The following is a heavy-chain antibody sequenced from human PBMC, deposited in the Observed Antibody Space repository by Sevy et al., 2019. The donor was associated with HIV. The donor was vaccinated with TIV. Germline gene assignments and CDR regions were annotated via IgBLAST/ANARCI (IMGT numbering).Heavy chain of an antibody. CDR1: GFSFNSYE. J-gene: IGHJ4*02. CDR2: ISQSGDTT. D-gene: IGHD2-21*01. Sequence: GGSLRLSCAASGFSFNSYEMSWVRQAPGKGLEWVASISQSGDTTYYSDSVKGRFTISRDKANNTLYLEMSSLRAEDTAVYYCARDIPPSATVVPHFDYWGQGTLVTVSS. V-gene: IGHV3-48*03. CDR3: ARDIPPSATVVPHFDY.